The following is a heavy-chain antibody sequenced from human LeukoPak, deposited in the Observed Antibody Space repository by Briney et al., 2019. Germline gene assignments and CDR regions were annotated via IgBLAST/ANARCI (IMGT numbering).Heavy chain of an antibody. D-gene: IGHD2-15*01. CDR1: GFTFSSSA. V-gene: IGHV3-23*01. Sequence: GGSLRLSCAASGFTFSSSAMSWVRQAPGKGLEWVSAISNNGGSTYYADSVQGRFTISRDNSKSTLCLQMNSLRAEDTAVYYCAKQLGYCSDGSCYFPYWGQGTLVTVSS. CDR2: ISNNGGST. J-gene: IGHJ4*02. CDR3: AKQLGYCSDGSCYFPY.